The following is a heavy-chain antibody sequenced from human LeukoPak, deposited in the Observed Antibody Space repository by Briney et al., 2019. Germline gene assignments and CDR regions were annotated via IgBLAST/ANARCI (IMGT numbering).Heavy chain of an antibody. D-gene: IGHD6-13*01. CDR1: GYTFTSYA. CDR3: ARVGRIAAAGLTALDY. V-gene: IGHV1-18*01. CDR2: ISTYNGNT. J-gene: IGHJ4*01. Sequence: GASVKVSCKASGYTFTSYAISWVRQAPGQGLEWMGWISTYNGNTNYAQKLQDRVIMTTDTSTSTAYMELRSLRSDDTAVYYCARVGRIAAAGLTALDYWGHGTLVTVSS.